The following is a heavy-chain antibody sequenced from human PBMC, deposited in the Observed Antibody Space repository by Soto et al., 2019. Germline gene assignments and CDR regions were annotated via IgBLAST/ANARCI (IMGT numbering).Heavy chain of an antibody. CDR2: INHSGST. CDR3: ARLMAFDI. J-gene: IGHJ3*02. CDR1: GGSFSGYY. V-gene: IGHV4-34*01. Sequence: SETLSLTCAVYGGSFSGYYWSWIRQPTGKWLEWIGEINHSGSTNYNPSLKSRVTISVDTSKNQFSLKLSSVTAADTAVYYCARLMAFDIXGQGTMVTV.